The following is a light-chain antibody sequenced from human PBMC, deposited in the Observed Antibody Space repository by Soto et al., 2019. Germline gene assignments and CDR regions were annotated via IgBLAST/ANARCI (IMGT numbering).Light chain of an antibody. CDR3: ETCDSTTRV. CDR1: SGHSSYI. V-gene: IGLV4-60*02. CDR2: LEGSGSY. J-gene: IGLJ3*02. Sequence: QPVLTQSFSASASLGSSGKLTCTMSSGHSSYIIAWHQQQPGKAPRYLMKLEGSGSYNKGSGVPDRFSGSSSGADRYLTISNHQFEDEADYYCETCDSTTRVFGGGTKLTVL.